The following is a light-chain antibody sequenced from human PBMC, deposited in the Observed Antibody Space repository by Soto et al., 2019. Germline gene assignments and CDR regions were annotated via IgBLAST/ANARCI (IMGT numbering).Light chain of an antibody. V-gene: IGKV1-9*01. CDR3: QQRSNWPQ. Sequence: DIQFTQSPSFLSASLGYRVTITCRASQGISSYLAWYQQKPGKAPKLLIYAASTLQSGVPSRFSGSGSGTDFTLTISSLEPEDFAVYYCQQRSNWPQFGQGTKVDIK. J-gene: IGKJ1*01. CDR2: AAS. CDR1: QGISSY.